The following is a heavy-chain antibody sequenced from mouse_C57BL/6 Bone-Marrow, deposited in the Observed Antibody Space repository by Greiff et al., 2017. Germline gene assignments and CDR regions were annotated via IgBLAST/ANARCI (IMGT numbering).Heavy chain of an antibody. CDR2: IWSGGST. J-gene: IGHJ4*01. Sequence: VKLMESGPGLVQPSQSLSITCTVSGFSLTSYGVHWVRQSPGKGLEWLGVIWSGGSTDYNAAFISRLSISKDNSKSQVLFKMNSLQADDTAIYYCARKGLLLLAMDYWGQGTSVTVSS. CDR1: GFSLTSYG. CDR3: ARKGLLLLAMDY. V-gene: IGHV2-2*01. D-gene: IGHD3-1*01.